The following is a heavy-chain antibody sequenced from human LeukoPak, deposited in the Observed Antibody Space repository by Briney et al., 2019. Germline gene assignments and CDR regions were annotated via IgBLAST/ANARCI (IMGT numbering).Heavy chain of an antibody. V-gene: IGHV1-18*01. Sequence: GASVKVSFKASGYTFTSYGISWVRQAPGQGLEWMGWIGAYNGNTNYAQKLQGRVTMTTDTSTSTAYMELRSLRSDDTAVYYCARDHIAVAGNAAFDIWGQGTMVTVSS. D-gene: IGHD6-19*01. J-gene: IGHJ3*02. CDR2: IGAYNGNT. CDR3: ARDHIAVAGNAAFDI. CDR1: GYTFTSYG.